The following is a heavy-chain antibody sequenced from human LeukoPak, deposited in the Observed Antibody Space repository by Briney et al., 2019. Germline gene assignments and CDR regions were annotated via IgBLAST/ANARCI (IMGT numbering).Heavy chain of an antibody. CDR1: GYTFTDYY. CDR3: ARVKALGMVGSTTVLDP. CDR2: INPNTDGI. V-gene: IGHV1-2*02. J-gene: IGHJ5*02. D-gene: IGHD1-26*01. Sequence: ASVKVSFKASGYTFTDYYIHWVRQAPGQGLEWMGWINPNTDGINYAQNFRGRVTMTRDTSISTAYMVLSSLRSDDTAIYYCARVKALGMVGSTTVLDPWGQGTLVTVSS.